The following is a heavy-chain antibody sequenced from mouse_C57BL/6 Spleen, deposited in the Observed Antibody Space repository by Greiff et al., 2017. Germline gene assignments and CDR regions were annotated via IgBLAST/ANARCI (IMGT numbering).Heavy chain of an antibody. D-gene: IGHD2-4*01. Sequence: VQLQQSGPGLVKPSQSLSLTCSVTGYSITSGYYWNWIRQFPGNKLEWMGYISYDGSNNYNPSLKNRISITRDTSKNQFFLKLNSVTTEDTATYYGARGDDSLYAMDYWGQGTSVTVSS. V-gene: IGHV3-6*01. CDR1: GYSITSGYY. CDR3: ARGDDSLYAMDY. J-gene: IGHJ4*01. CDR2: ISYDGSN.